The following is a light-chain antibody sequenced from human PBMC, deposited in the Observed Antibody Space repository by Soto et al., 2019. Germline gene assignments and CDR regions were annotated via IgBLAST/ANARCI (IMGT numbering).Light chain of an antibody. CDR3: QQSSHWPPWT. CDR2: GAS. V-gene: IGKV3D-15*01. CDR1: QSVSTN. Sequence: IVMTQSPATLSVSPGQRATLSCRASQSVSTNLAWYQQKPGQAPRLLIYGASTRATGIPARFSGSGSGTEFNLTISGLQSDDFAVYYCQQSSHWPPWTFGQGTRVDFK. J-gene: IGKJ1*01.